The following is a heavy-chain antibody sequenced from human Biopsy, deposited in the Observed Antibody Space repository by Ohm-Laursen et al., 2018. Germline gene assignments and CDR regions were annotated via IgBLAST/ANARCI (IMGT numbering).Heavy chain of an antibody. Sequence: SSVKVSCKVPGGTFSNYGVNWVRQAPGQGLEWLGGNIPILGTGNYAQKFQDRVTVAADTSTSTATMELRSLRSDDTAVYYCATKLTGYFHHWGQGTLVTVSS. CDR3: ATKLTGYFHH. CDR1: GGTFSNYG. J-gene: IGHJ1*01. V-gene: IGHV1-69*06. CDR2: NIPILGTG. D-gene: IGHD3-9*01.